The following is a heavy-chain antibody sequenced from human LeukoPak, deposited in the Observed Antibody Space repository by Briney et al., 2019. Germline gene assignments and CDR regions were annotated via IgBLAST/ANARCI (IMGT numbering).Heavy chain of an antibody. V-gene: IGHV4-34*01. CDR1: GGSFGGYY. CDR2: INHSGST. J-gene: IGHJ4*02. D-gene: IGHD6-6*01. Sequence: SETLSLTCAVYGGSFGGYYWTWIRQPPGKGLAWIGQINHSGSTNYNPSLKSRVTISVDTSKNQFSLKLSSVTAADTAVYYCARGSWSSSVDYWGQGTLVTVSS. CDR3: ARGSWSSSVDY.